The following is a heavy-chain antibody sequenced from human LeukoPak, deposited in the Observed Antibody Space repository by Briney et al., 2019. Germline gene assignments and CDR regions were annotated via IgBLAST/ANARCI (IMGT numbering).Heavy chain of an antibody. Sequence: SETLSLTCTVSGGSISSSSYYWSWIRQPPGKGLEWIGYIYYSGSTNYNPSLKSRVTISVDTSKNQFSLKLSSVTAADTAVYYCARGPYSSSWLGSWGRGTLVTVSS. CDR3: ARGPYSSSWLGS. J-gene: IGHJ5*02. V-gene: IGHV4-61*01. CDR2: IYYSGST. D-gene: IGHD6-13*01. CDR1: GGSISSSSYY.